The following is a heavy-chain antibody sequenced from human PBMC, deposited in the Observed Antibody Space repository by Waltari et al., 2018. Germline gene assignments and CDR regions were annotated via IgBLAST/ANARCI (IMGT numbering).Heavy chain of an antibody. CDR3: ARVLAGYCSSTSCYRGGYYYYYMDV. J-gene: IGHJ6*03. CDR1: GYTFTSYG. Sequence: QVQLVQSGAEVKKPGASVKVSCKASGYTFTSYGISWVRQAPGQGLEWMGWISAYNGNTNYAQKLQGRVTMTTDTSTSTAYMELRSLRSDDTAVYYCARVLAGYCSSTSCYRGGYYYYYMDVGGKGTTVTISS. CDR2: ISAYNGNT. V-gene: IGHV1-18*01. D-gene: IGHD2-2*02.